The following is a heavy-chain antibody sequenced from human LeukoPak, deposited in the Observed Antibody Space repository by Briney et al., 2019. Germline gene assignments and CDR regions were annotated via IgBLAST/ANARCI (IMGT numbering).Heavy chain of an antibody. V-gene: IGHV3-23*01. J-gene: IGHJ4*02. CDR1: GFTFSSYA. CDR2: ISGSGSST. Sequence: GGSLRLSCVASGFTFSSYAMSWVRQAPGKGLEWVSIISGSGSSTYYADSVKGRFIITRDNSKNTLYLQMNSLRAEDTAVYYCARDRTRYDYVWGSFRVSSAFDYWGQGTLVTVSS. D-gene: IGHD3-16*02. CDR3: ARDRTRYDYVWGSFRVSSAFDY.